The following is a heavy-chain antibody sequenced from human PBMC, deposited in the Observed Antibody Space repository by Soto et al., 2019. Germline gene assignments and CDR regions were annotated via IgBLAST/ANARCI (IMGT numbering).Heavy chain of an antibody. Sequence: QVQLVQSGAEVKKPGASVKVSCKASGYTFTGYYMHWVRQAPGQGLEWMGWINPNSGGTNYAQKFQGWVTMTRDTSISTAYMELSRLRSDDTAVYYCARDTTYSGYDYYYYGMDVWGQGTTVTVSS. V-gene: IGHV1-2*04. CDR2: INPNSGGT. CDR3: ARDTTYSGYDYYYYGMDV. D-gene: IGHD5-12*01. CDR1: GYTFTGYY. J-gene: IGHJ6*02.